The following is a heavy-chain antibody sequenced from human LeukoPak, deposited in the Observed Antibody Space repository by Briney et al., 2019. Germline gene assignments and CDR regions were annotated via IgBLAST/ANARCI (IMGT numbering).Heavy chain of an antibody. Sequence: PGGSLRLSCAASGFTFSSYGMHWVRQAPGKGLEWVAVISYDGSNKYYADSVKGRFTISRDNSKNTLYPQMNSLRAEDTAVYYCAKDESSGYFDYWGQGTLVTVSS. CDR1: GFTFSSYG. D-gene: IGHD6-19*01. J-gene: IGHJ4*02. CDR2: ISYDGSNK. CDR3: AKDESSGYFDY. V-gene: IGHV3-30*18.